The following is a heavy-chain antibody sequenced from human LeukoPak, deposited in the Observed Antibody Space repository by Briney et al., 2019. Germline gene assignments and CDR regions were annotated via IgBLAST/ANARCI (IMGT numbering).Heavy chain of an antibody. J-gene: IGHJ4*02. CDR1: GGSISSGSYY. Sequence: SETLSLTCTVSGGSISSGSYYWSWIRQPAGKGLEWIGRIYTSGSTNYNPSLKSRVTISVDTSKNQFSLKLSSVTAADTAVYYCASSSINGDYTRFDYWGQGTLVTVSS. V-gene: IGHV4-61*02. D-gene: IGHD4-17*01. CDR3: ASSSINGDYTRFDY. CDR2: IYTSGST.